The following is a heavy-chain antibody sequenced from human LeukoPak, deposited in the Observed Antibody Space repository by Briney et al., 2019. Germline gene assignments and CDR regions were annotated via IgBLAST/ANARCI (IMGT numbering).Heavy chain of an antibody. CDR1: GYTFTGYY. D-gene: IGHD5-12*01. Sequence: ASVKVSRKASGYTFTGYYMHWVRQAPGQGLEWMGWINPNSGGTNYAQKFQGRVTMTRDTSISTAYMELSRLRSDDTAVYYCARVGEDIVVSFPPDYWGQGTLVTVSS. J-gene: IGHJ4*02. CDR3: ARVGEDIVVSFPPDY. V-gene: IGHV1-2*02. CDR2: INPNSGGT.